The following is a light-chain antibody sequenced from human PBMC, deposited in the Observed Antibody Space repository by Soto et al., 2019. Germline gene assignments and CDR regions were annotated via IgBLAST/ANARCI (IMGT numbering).Light chain of an antibody. CDR2: TDT. J-gene: IGLJ2*01. CDR1: NIGSKN. CDR3: QVWDSSLVV. V-gene: IGLV3-9*01. Sequence: SYELTQPLSVSVALGQTAKITCGGNNIGSKNVHWYQQKPGQAPVVVIYTDTNRPSGIPERFSGSSSGNTATLTISRAQAGDEADYYCQVWDSSLVVFGGGTKLTVL.